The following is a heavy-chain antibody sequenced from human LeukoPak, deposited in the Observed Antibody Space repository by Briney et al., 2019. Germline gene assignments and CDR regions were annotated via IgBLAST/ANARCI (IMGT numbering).Heavy chain of an antibody. CDR2: IYTSGTT. CDR3: ARAQIAVAGTWFDP. V-gene: IGHV4-61*02. D-gene: IGHD6-19*01. Sequence: SQTLSLTCTVSGGSISSGNYYYSWIRQPAGKGLEWLGRIYTSGTTNYNPSLKSRVTISVDTPKKQFSLKLSSVTAADTAVYYCARAQIAVAGTWFDPWGQGTLVTVSS. J-gene: IGHJ5*02. CDR1: GGSISSGNYY.